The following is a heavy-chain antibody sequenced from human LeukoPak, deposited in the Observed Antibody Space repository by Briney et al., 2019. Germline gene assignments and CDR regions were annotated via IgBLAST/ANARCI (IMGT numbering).Heavy chain of an antibody. CDR3: AKDSHRSGWYGTIDY. CDR1: GFTFSSYA. CDR2: ISGGGGST. D-gene: IGHD6-19*01. J-gene: IGHJ4*02. Sequence: RVSLRLSCAASGFTFSSYAMSWVRQAPGKGLEWVSGISGGGGSTYYADSVKGRFTISRDNSKNTLYLQMNSLRAEDTAVYYCAKDSHRSGWYGTIDYWGQGTLVTVSS. V-gene: IGHV3-23*01.